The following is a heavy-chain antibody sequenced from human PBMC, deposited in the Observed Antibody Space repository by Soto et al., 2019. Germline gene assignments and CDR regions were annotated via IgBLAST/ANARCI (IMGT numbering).Heavy chain of an antibody. CDR1: GFTVSSNY. CDR2: IYSGGST. D-gene: IGHD3-3*01. Sequence: PGGSLRLSCAASGFTVSSNYMSWVRQAPGKGLEWVSVIYSGGSTYYADSVKGRFTISRDNSKNTLYLQMNSLRAEDTAVYYCASSLDFWSGPYYFDYWGQGTLVTVS. CDR3: ASSLDFWSGPYYFDY. V-gene: IGHV3-53*01. J-gene: IGHJ4*02.